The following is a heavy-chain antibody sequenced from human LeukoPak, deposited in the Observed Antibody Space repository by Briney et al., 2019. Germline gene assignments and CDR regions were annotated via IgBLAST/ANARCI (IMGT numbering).Heavy chain of an antibody. V-gene: IGHV1-8*01. CDR1: GYTFTSYD. Sequence: GASVKVSCKASGYTFTSYDINWVRQATGQGLEWMGWMNPNSGNTGYAQKFQGRVTMTRNTSISTAYMKLSSLRSEDTAVYYCARGYVVYYYYYGMDVWGQGTTVTVSS. J-gene: IGHJ6*02. D-gene: IGHD2-15*01. CDR3: ARGYVVYYYYYGMDV. CDR2: MNPNSGNT.